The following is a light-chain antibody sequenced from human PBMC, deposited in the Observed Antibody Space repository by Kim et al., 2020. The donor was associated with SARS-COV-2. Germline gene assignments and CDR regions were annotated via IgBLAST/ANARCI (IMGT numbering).Light chain of an antibody. CDR1: NIGSKS. V-gene: IGLV3-21*04. CDR3: HVWDSSSDHPV. CDR2: HDS. Sequence: SYELTQPPSVSVAPGKTASITCGGNNIGSKSVHWYRQKPGQAPVLVIYHDSDRPSGIPERFSGSNSGNTATLTISRVEAGDEADYYCHVWDSSSDHPVFGGGTQLTVL. J-gene: IGLJ3*02.